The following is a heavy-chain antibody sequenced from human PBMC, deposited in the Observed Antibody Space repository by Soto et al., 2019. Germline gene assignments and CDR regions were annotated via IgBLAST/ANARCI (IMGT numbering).Heavy chain of an antibody. CDR1: GFTFSSYG. D-gene: IGHD1-20*01. Sequence: EVQLLESGGGLAQPGGSLRLSCAASGFTFSSYGMSWVRQAPGKGLEWVSSITSSGGSTYYADSVKGRFTISRDNSKNTLYLQMNSLRAEDTAVYYCAKVGITGTKYFEYWGQGTLVTVSS. CDR2: ITSSGGST. CDR3: AKVGITGTKYFEY. J-gene: IGHJ4*02. V-gene: IGHV3-23*01.